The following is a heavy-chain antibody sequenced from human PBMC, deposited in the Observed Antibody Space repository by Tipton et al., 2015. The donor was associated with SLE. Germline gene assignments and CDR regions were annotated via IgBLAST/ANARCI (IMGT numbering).Heavy chain of an antibody. Sequence: LSLTCEASGFTFSSYWMHWVRQGPGKGLVWVSGINREGSDTRYGDSAKGRFTISRDNAKNTLYLQMHGLRVDDTAVYYCGRGGPPNAIDIWGRGTTVSVSS. CDR3: GRGGPPNAIDI. CDR2: INREGSDT. J-gene: IGHJ3*02. CDR1: GFTFSSYW. V-gene: IGHV3-74*01.